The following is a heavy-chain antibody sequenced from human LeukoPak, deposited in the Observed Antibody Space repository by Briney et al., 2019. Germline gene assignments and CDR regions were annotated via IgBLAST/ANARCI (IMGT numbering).Heavy chain of an antibody. CDR2: ISAYNGNT. V-gene: IGHV1-18*01. Sequence: ASVKVSCKASGYTFTSYGISWVRQAPGQGLEWMGWISAYNGNTNYAQKLQGRVTMTTDTSTSTAYMELRSLRSDDTAVYYCARDGQDDYVWGNYHAYNWFDPWGQGTLVTVSS. CDR3: ARDGQDDYVWGNYHAYNWFDP. CDR1: GYTFTSYG. D-gene: IGHD3-16*02. J-gene: IGHJ5*02.